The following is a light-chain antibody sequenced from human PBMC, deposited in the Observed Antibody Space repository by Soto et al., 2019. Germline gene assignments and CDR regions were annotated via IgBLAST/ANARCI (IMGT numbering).Light chain of an antibody. Sequence: EIVLTQSPATLSLSPGERATLSCRASQSVSSYLAWYQQKPGQAPRLLIYDASNRATGIPARFSGSGSGTAFTLTISSLEPEDFAVYYCQQRSNWPPGTFGPGTKVDIK. CDR1: QSVSSY. CDR2: DAS. V-gene: IGKV3-11*01. CDR3: QQRSNWPPGT. J-gene: IGKJ3*01.